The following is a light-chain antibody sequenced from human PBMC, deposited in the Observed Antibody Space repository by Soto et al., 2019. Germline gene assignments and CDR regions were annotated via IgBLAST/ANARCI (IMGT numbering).Light chain of an antibody. V-gene: IGKV3-20*01. CDR1: QSVSSSY. J-gene: IGKJ1*01. Sequence: VWTQSAGTRALSAGKVATLGCRASQSVSSSYLAWYQQKPGQAPRLLIYGASSRATGIPDRFSGSGSGTDSTLTIMRLEPEDFAVYYCQQYGSSPPRTFGQGTKVDIK. CDR3: QQYGSSPPRT. CDR2: GAS.